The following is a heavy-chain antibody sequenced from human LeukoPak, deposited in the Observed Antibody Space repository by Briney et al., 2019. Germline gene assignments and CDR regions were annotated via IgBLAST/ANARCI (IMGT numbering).Heavy chain of an antibody. CDR2: INSDGSNI. Sequence: PGGSLRLSCAGSGFIFSSYWMYLVRQGQGKKGLLWVARINSDGSNIRYADSVEGRFTISRDNAKNTLDLQMNSLRAEDTAVYYCVRGAPFDYWGQGTLVTVSS. CDR3: VRGAPFDY. CDR1: GFIFSSYW. J-gene: IGHJ4*02. V-gene: IGHV3-74*01.